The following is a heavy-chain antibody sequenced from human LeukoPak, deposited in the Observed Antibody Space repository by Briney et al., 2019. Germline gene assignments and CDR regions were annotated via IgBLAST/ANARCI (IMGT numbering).Heavy chain of an antibody. CDR2: IKQDGSEK. V-gene: IGHV3-7*01. J-gene: IGHJ6*02. D-gene: IGHD3-22*01. Sequence: GGSLRLSCAASGFTFSSYWMSWVRQAPGKGLEWVANIKQDGSEKYYVDSVKGRFTISRDNAKNSLYLQMNSLRAEDTAVYYCARTSSGPYYYYYGMDVWDQGTTVTVSS. CDR1: GFTFSSYW. CDR3: ARTSSGPYYYYYGMDV.